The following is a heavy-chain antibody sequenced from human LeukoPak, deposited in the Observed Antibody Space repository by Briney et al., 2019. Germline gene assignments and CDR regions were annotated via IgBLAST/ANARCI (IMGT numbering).Heavy chain of an antibody. V-gene: IGHV1-69*13. CDR3: ARKYCSGGSCYSSGMDV. Sequence: SVTVSCKASGGTFSSYAISWVRQAPGQGLEWMGGIIPIFGTANYAQKFQGRVTITADESTSTAYMELSSLRSEDTAVYYRARKYCSGGSCYSSGMDVWGQGTTVTVSS. CDR2: IIPIFGTA. D-gene: IGHD2-15*01. CDR1: GGTFSSYA. J-gene: IGHJ6*02.